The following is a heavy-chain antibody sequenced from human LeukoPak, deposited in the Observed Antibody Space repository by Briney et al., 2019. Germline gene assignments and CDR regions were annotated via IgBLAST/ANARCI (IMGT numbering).Heavy chain of an antibody. D-gene: IGHD3-16*02. CDR3: AKDRLPTFGGVIVRGFGFDP. CDR2: INSDGSST. J-gene: IGHJ5*02. V-gene: IGHV3-74*01. Sequence: GGSLRLSCAASGFTFSSYWMHWVRQAPGKGLVWVSDINSDGSSTSYADSVKGRFTISRDNSKNTLYLQMNSLRAEDTAVYYCAKDRLPTFGGVIVRGFGFDPWGQGTLVTVSS. CDR1: GFTFSSYW.